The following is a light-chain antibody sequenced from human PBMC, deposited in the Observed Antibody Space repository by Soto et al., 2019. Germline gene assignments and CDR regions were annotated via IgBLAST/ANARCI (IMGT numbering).Light chain of an antibody. CDR2: GAS. J-gene: IGKJ1*01. Sequence: EIVMTQSPATLSVSPGERATLSCSASQSISSNLPWYQQKPGQAPRLLIYGASTRPTGISARFSGSLSGTEFTLTINSLQSEDSAVYYCQQYDNWLRTCGQGTKVEIK. V-gene: IGKV3-15*01. CDR1: QSISSN. CDR3: QQYDNWLRT.